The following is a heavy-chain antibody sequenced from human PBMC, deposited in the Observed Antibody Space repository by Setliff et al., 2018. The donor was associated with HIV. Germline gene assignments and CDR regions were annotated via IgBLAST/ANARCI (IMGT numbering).Heavy chain of an antibody. V-gene: IGHV4-59*05. D-gene: IGHD3-10*01. CDR3: ARHGSNWFDP. CDR2: IYYSGST. J-gene: IGHJ5*02. CDR1: GGSISYHY. Sequence: SETLSLTCTVSGGSISYHYWSWIRQPPGKGLEWIGSIYYSGSTYYNPSLKSRVTISVDTSKNQFYLRLSSVTAADTAVYYCARHGSNWFDPWGQGTQVTVSS.